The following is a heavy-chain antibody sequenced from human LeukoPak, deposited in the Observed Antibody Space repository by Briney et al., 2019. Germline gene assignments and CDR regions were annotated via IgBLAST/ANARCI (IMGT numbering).Heavy chain of an antibody. CDR3: ARVAAAGSEYFQH. J-gene: IGHJ1*01. CDR2: IWYDGSNK. V-gene: IGHV3-33*01. Sequence: GGSLRLSCAASGFTFSSYGMHWVRQAPGKGLEWVAAIWYDGSNKYYADSVKGRFTTSRDNSKNTLYLQMNSLRAEDTAVYYCARVAAAGSEYFQHWGQGTLVTVSS. CDR1: GFTFSSYG. D-gene: IGHD6-13*01.